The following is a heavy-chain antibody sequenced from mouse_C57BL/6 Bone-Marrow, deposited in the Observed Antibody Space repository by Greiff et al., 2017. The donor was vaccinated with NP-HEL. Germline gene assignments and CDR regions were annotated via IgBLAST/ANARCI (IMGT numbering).Heavy chain of an antibody. Sequence: EVMLVESGGDLVKPGGSLKLSCAASGFTFSSYGMSWVRQTPDKRLEWVATISSGGSYTYYPDSVKGRFTISRDNAKNTLYLQMSSLKSEDTAMYYCARDGSPYFDYWGQGTTLTVSS. CDR3: ARDGSPYFDY. CDR2: ISSGGSYT. CDR1: GFTFSSYG. D-gene: IGHD1-1*01. V-gene: IGHV5-6*01. J-gene: IGHJ2*01.